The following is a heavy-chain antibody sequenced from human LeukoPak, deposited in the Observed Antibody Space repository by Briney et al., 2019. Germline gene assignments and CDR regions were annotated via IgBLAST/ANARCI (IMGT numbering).Heavy chain of an antibody. D-gene: IGHD2-2*01. J-gene: IGHJ2*01. Sequence: TSETLSLTCAVYGGSFSGYYWSWIRQPPGKGVEWVGEINHSGSTNYNPSRKSRVTISVETCKKQFSQKKRYVDAADTAVYYCARPRRGSSTSWYFDLWGRGTLVTVSS. CDR1: GGSFSGYY. CDR3: ARPRRGSSTSWYFDL. V-gene: IGHV4-34*01. CDR2: INHSGST.